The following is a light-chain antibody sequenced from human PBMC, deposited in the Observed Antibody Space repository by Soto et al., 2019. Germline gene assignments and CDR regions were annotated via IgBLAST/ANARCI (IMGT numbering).Light chain of an antibody. CDR1: QDISNF. J-gene: IGKJ4*01. CDR2: AAS. Sequence: DIQMTQSPSSLSAFVGDRVTITCRASQDISNFLAWYQQKPGKVPKLLIYAASTLQSGVPSRFSGSGSGTDFTLTISSLQPEDVATYYCQKCKTAPFTFGRGTKVDIK. CDR3: QKCKTAPFT. V-gene: IGKV1-27*01.